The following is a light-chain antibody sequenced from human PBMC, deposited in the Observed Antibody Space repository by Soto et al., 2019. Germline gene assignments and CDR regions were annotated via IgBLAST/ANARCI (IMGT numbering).Light chain of an antibody. J-gene: IGKJ1*01. CDR3: QQYGSSPGT. CDR2: GAS. Sequence: EIVLTQSPGSLSLSPGERATLSCRASQSVTSNYLAWYQQKPGQAPRLLIFGASIRDTGIPDRFSGSGSWTDFTLTNSRLEPEDFAVYYCQQYGSSPGTFGQGTKVEIK. V-gene: IGKV3-20*01. CDR1: QSVTSNY.